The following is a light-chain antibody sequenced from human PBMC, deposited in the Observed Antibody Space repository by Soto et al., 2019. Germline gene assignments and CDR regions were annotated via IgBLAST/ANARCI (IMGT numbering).Light chain of an antibody. V-gene: IGKV3-20*01. CDR1: QSVCSRC. CDR2: GAS. Sequence: EIVLTQSPGTLSLSPGERVTLSCRASQSVCSRCLAWYQQKPGQSPRLLIYGASSRATGLPDRFSGSGSGTDFTLTISRLEPEDFAVYYCQHYGTTPWTFGQGTKVGIK. CDR3: QHYGTTPWT. J-gene: IGKJ1*01.